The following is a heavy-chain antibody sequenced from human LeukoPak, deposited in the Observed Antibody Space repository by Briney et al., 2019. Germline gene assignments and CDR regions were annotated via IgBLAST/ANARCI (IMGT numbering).Heavy chain of an antibody. D-gene: IGHD2-2*01. Sequence: GGSLRLSCAASGFTFSSYAMHWVRQAPGKGLKYVSAISSNGGSTYYANSVKVRFTISRDNSKNTLYLQMGSLRAEDMAVYYCARAMRRARGYCSSTSCLTGAPWFDPWGQGTLVTVSS. V-gene: IGHV3-64*01. J-gene: IGHJ5*02. CDR1: GFTFSSYA. CDR3: ARAMRRARGYCSSTSCLTGAPWFDP. CDR2: ISSNGGST.